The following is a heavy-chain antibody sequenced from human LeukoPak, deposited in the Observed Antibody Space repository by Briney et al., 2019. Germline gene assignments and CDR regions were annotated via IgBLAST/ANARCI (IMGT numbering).Heavy chain of an antibody. D-gene: IGHD6-19*01. V-gene: IGHV3-74*01. Sequence: GGSLRLSCAASGFTFSSYWMHWGRQAPRKGLVWVSRINSDGSSTSYADSVKGRFTNSRDNAKNTLYLQMNRLRAEDTAVYYCARASVAGTLIGYWGQGTLVTVSS. J-gene: IGHJ4*02. CDR3: ARASVAGTLIGY. CDR1: GFTFSSYW. CDR2: INSDGSST.